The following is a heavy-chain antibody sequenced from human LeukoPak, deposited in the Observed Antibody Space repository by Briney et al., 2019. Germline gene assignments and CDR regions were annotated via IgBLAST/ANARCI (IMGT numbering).Heavy chain of an antibody. CDR2: IYPGDSDT. CDR3: ARWYYGSGSPFDY. D-gene: IGHD3-10*01. J-gene: IGHJ4*02. Sequence: GESLKISCQGSGSSFTSYWIGWVRQMPGKGLEWMGIIYPGDSDTRYSPSFQGQVTISADKSISTAYLQWSSLKASDTAMYYCARWYYGSGSPFDYWGQGTLVTVSS. V-gene: IGHV5-51*01. CDR1: GSSFTSYW.